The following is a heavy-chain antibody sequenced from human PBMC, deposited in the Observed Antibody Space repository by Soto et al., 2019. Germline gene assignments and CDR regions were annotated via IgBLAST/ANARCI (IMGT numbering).Heavy chain of an antibody. V-gene: IGHV4-31*03. Sequence: SETLSLTCTVSGGSISNGYYYWSWVRQNPGKGLEWIGHIYHSGRTYYNPSLKSRVTISVDTSKNQFSLNLSSVTAADTVVYYCARWVEVSLDYFDSWGQGTPVTVSS. D-gene: IGHD2-15*01. CDR3: ARWVEVSLDYFDS. CDR1: GGSISNGYYY. J-gene: IGHJ4*02. CDR2: IYHSGRT.